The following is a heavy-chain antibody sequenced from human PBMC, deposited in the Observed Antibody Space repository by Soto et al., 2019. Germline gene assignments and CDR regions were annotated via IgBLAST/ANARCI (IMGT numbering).Heavy chain of an antibody. J-gene: IGHJ4*02. CDR2: IVVGSGNT. D-gene: IGHD2-8*01. Sequence: ASVKVSCKASGFTFTSSAMQWVRQARGQRLEWIGWIVVGSGNTNYAQKFQERVTITRDMSTSTAYMELSSLRSEDTAVYYCAAVMGLRTPPVTPDYWGQGXLVTVSS. CDR1: GFTFTSSA. CDR3: AAVMGLRTPPVTPDY. V-gene: IGHV1-58*02.